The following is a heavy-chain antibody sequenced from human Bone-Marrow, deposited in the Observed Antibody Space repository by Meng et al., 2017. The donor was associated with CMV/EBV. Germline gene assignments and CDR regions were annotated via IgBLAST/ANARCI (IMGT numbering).Heavy chain of an antibody. CDR3: ARASSSTSCYWS. CDR1: GFTFSSYA. D-gene: IGHD2-2*01. V-gene: IGHV3-66*02. J-gene: IGHJ5*02. Sequence: GESLKISCAASGFTFSSYAMSWVRQAPGKGLEWVSVIYSGGSTYYADSVKGRFTISRDNSKNTLYLQMNSLRAEDTAVYYCARASSSTSCYWSWGQGTLVTVSS. CDR2: IYSGGST.